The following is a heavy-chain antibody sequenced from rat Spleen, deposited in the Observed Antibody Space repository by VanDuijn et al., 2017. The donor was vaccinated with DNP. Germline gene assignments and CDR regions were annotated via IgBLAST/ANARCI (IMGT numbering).Heavy chain of an antibody. CDR1: GFTFSNYY. V-gene: IGHV5-25*01. D-gene: IGHD1-7*01. CDR3: ARYGSVALDY. J-gene: IGHJ2*01. CDR2: ISPSGSRT. Sequence: EVQLVESGGGLVQPGRSLKLSCAASGFTFSNYYMAWVRQAPKKGLEWVAAISPSGSRTYYSDSVKGRFTISRDNAKSSLYLQMNSLRSEDTATYYCARYGSVALDYWGQGVMVTVSS.